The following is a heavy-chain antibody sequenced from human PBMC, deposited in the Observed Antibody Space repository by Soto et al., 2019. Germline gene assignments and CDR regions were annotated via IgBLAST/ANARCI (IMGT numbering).Heavy chain of an antibody. CDR2: IYYSGST. CDR3: ATSPEDQWRVSFDD. CDR1: GGSISSGGYY. D-gene: IGHD6-19*01. V-gene: IGHV4-31*03. Sequence: QVQLQESGPGLVKPSQTLSLTCTVSGGSISSGGYYWSWIRQHPGKGLEWIGYIYYSGSTYYNPARKRRVTTAVDTSKNQVSLKLSAVTAADTAVYYGATSPEDQWRVSFDDWGQGTLVTGSA. J-gene: IGHJ4*02.